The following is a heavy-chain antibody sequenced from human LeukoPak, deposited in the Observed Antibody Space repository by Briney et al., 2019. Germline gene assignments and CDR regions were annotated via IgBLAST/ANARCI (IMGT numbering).Heavy chain of an antibody. D-gene: IGHD3-3*01. CDR1: GGTFSSYA. J-gene: IGHJ5*02. Sequence: SVKVSCKASGGTFSSYAISWVRQAPGQGLEWMGGIIPIFGTANYAQKFQGRVTITADESTSTAYMELSSLRSEDTAVYYCARDHPYDFWSGYHNWFDPWGQGTLVTVSS. CDR3: ARDHPYDFWSGYHNWFDP. V-gene: IGHV1-69*13. CDR2: IIPIFGTA.